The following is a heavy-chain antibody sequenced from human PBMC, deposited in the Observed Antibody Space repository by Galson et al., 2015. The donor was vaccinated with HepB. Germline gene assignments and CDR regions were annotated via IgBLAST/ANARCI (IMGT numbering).Heavy chain of an antibody. Sequence: SVKVSCKASGYTFTSYGISWVRQAPGQGLEWMGWISAYNGNTNYAQKLQGRVTMTTDTSTSTAYMELRSLRSDDAAVYYCARDYRTTVVTSWLFKAFDIWGQGTMVTVSS. J-gene: IGHJ3*02. D-gene: IGHD4-23*01. CDR3: ARDYRTTVVTSWLFKAFDI. CDR1: GYTFTSYG. CDR2: ISAYNGNT. V-gene: IGHV1-18*04.